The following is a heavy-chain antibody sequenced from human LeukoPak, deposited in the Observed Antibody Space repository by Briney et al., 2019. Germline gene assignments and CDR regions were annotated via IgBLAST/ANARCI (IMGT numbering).Heavy chain of an antibody. J-gene: IGHJ4*02. CDR3: ARVDTVMAYYFDL. CDR1: GFTVSTNC. Sequence: PGGSLRLSCAASGFTVSTNCMTWVRQAPGKGLEWVSTIYSGGTTYYADSVMGRFTISRHNSRNTLYLQMNSLRAEDTAAYYCARVDTVMAYYFDLWGQGTLVTVSS. D-gene: IGHD5-18*01. V-gene: IGHV3-53*04. CDR2: IYSGGTT.